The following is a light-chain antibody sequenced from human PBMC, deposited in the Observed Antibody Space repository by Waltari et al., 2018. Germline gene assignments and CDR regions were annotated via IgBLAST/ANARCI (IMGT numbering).Light chain of an antibody. CDR2: DNN. V-gene: IGLV1-51*01. CDR1: SSNIGDYN. J-gene: IGLJ2*01. CDR3: GAWDNSLTARL. Sequence: QSVLTQPPSVSGDPGQRVTLSCTGSSSNIGDYNVYWYQQFPGTVPTLLIYDNNRRPSGVSDRFSGSKAGTSASLTITGLQPGDEADYYCGAWDNSLTARLFGGGTRLTVL.